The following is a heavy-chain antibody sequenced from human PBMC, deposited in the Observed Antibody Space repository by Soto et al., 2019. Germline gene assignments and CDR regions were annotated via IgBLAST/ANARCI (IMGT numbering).Heavy chain of an antibody. V-gene: IGHV4-61*01. J-gene: IGHJ4*02. D-gene: IGHD4-17*01. CDR1: GVSVSSGSFY. Sequence: SETLSLTCTVSGVSVSSGSFYWAWIRQPPGKGLEWIGFGSYSGTTNYKPSLKSRVTISVDTSRGQISLKVSSLTAADTAVYYCDRGATVTQYDYWGQGTLVTVSS. CDR2: GSYSGTT. CDR3: DRGATVTQYDY.